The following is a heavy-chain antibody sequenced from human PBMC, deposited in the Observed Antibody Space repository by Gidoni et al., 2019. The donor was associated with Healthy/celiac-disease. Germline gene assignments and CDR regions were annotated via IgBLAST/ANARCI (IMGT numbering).Heavy chain of an antibody. CDR1: GGSVSSGSYY. V-gene: IGHV4-61*01. CDR3: ARDRRDDYTPGAFDI. J-gene: IGHJ3*02. CDR2: IYYSGST. D-gene: IGHD4-4*01. Sequence: QVQLQESGPGLVKPSETLSLTCTVSGGSVSSGSYYWSWIRQPPGKGLEWIGYIYYSGSTNYNPSLKSRVTISVDTSKNQFSLKLSSVTAADTAVYYCARDRRDDYTPGAFDIWGQGTMVTVSS.